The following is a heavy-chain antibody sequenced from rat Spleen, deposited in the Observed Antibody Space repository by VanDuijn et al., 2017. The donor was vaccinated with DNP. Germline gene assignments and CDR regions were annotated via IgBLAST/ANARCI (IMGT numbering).Heavy chain of an antibody. D-gene: IGHD1-4*01. J-gene: IGHJ3*01. V-gene: IGHV2-27*01. CDR2: IQSGGST. Sequence: QVQLKESGPGLVQPSQTLSLTCTVSGFSLTSYHVHWVRQPPGKGLEWMGRIQSGGSTDYNSALKSRLSISRDTSKSQVFLKMNRVQTEDTDMYFCARSGPGTRGFAYWGQGTLVTVSS. CDR3: ARSGPGTRGFAY. CDR1: GFSLTSYH.